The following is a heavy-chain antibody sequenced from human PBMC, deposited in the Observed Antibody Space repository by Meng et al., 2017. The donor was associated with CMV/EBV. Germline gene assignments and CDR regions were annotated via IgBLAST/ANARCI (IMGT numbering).Heavy chain of an antibody. J-gene: IGHJ6*02. CDR3: ARDQIFGVENYGMDV. V-gene: IGHV3-48*04. CDR1: GFTFSSYS. D-gene: IGHD3-3*01. Sequence: GGSLRLSCAASGFTFSSYSMNWVRQAPGKGLEWVSYISSSSSTIYYADSVKGRFTISRDNAKNSLYQQMNSLRAEDTAVYYCARDQIFGVENYGMDVWGQGTTVTVSS. CDR2: ISSSSSTI.